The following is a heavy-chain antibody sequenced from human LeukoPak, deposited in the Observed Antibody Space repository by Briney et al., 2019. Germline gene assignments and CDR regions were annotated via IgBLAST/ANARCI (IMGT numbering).Heavy chain of an antibody. CDR3: ARDLDGYNTN. J-gene: IGHJ4*02. Sequence: GRSLRLSCAASGFTFSSYAMHWVRQAPGKGLEWVAVISYDGSNKYYADSVKGRFTIPRDNSKNTLYLQMNSLRAEDTAVYYCARDLDGYNTNWGQGTLATVSS. V-gene: IGHV3-30-3*01. CDR2: ISYDGSNK. D-gene: IGHD5-24*01. CDR1: GFTFSSYA.